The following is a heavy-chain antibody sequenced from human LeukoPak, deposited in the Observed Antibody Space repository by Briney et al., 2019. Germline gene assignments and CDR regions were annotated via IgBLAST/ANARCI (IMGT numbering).Heavy chain of an antibody. Sequence: GASVNVSCKSSGYIFTSYDINWVRQATAKGLEWMGWMNHNSGNTDYAQKFQGRVTMTRNTSIRTAYMELSSLRSEDTAVYCCARGDCISTSCVNYYYYGMDVWGEGTTVTVSS. CDR1: GYIFTSYD. CDR3: ARGDCISTSCVNYYYYGMDV. V-gene: IGHV1-8*01. J-gene: IGHJ6*01. CDR2: MNHNSGNT. D-gene: IGHD2-2*01.